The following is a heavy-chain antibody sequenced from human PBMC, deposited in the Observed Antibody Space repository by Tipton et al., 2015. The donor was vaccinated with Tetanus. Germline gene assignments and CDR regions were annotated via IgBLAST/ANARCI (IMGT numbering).Heavy chain of an antibody. CDR3: VRGRGLGAYSFGFEY. CDR1: GGLITTGGYS. J-gene: IGHJ4*02. CDR2: IHQTDST. V-gene: IGHV4-30-2*01. D-gene: IGHD5-12*01. Sequence: GLVKPSQTLSLTCNVSGGLITTGGYSWGWIRQPPGQGLEGLGYIHQTDSTYYTPPGRGRPTLSLQRSKNQAPLKRSLGTAADTAVYYCVRGRGLGAYSFGFEYWGQGALVTVSS.